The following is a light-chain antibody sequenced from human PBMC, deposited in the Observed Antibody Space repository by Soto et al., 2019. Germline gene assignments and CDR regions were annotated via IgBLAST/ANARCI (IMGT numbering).Light chain of an antibody. CDR2: GAS. CDR3: QQYNNWPPLT. Sequence: EIVMTQSPATLSLSPGERATLSCRASQSVSSNLAWYQQKPGQAPTRLIYGASTRATGIPARFSGSGSGTEFTLTISSLQSEDVAVYYCQQYNNWPPLTFGGGTKVEIK. CDR1: QSVSSN. V-gene: IGKV3-15*01. J-gene: IGKJ4*01.